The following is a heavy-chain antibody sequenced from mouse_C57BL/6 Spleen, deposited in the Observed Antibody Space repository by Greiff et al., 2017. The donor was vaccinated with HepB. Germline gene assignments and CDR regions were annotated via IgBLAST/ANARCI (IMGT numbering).Heavy chain of an antibody. V-gene: IGHV3-6*01. CDR2: ISYDGSN. Sequence: EVKVEESGPGLVKPSQSLSLTCSVTGYSITSGYYWNWIRQFPGNKLEWMGYISYDGSNNYNPSLKNRISITRDTSKNQFFLKLNSVTTEDTATYYCARESTTVVATWYFDVWGTGTTVTVSS. J-gene: IGHJ1*03. CDR3: ARESTTVVATWYFDV. CDR1: GYSITSGYY. D-gene: IGHD1-1*01.